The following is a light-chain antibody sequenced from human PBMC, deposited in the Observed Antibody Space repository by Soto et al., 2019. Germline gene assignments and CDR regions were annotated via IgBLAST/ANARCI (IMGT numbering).Light chain of an antibody. Sequence: EIVMTQSPATLSVSPGERATLSCRASQSISNNLAWYQQKPGQAPRLLIYGASTRATGIPARFSGSGSGTEITLTISSLQSEDVAVYYCQQYNNWPITFGQGTRLEIK. V-gene: IGKV3D-15*01. CDR1: QSISNN. CDR3: QQYNNWPIT. J-gene: IGKJ5*01. CDR2: GAS.